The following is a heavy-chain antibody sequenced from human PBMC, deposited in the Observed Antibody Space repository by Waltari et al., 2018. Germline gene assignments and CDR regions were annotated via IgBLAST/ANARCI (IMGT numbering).Heavy chain of an antibody. Sequence: QVQLVQSGAEVKKPGASVKVSCRASGYTFTDFYINWVRQAPGQGLEWMGWLSPHNGNSGYAPQFHGRVAISGDTAITTAYMELSSLTSDDTAVYYCARTTAARRTHYYYMDVWGEGTTVTISS. CDR1: GYTFTDFY. V-gene: IGHV1-8*03. J-gene: IGHJ6*03. D-gene: IGHD6-6*01. CDR3: ARTTAARRTHYYYMDV. CDR2: LSPHNGNS.